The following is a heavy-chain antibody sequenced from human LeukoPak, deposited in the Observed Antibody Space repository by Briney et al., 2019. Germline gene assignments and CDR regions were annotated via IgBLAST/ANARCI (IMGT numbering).Heavy chain of an antibody. CDR2: ISASGDNT. V-gene: IGHV3-23*01. CDR3: AKGGRRHYGDYVAY. D-gene: IGHD4-17*01. J-gene: IGHJ4*02. Sequence: GGSLRLSCDASGFTVNSYAMNWVRQAPGKGLEWVSVISASGDNTYYADSVKGRFTISRDDSKNTVYLQMNSLRADDTAVYHCAKGGRRHYGDYVAYWGQGTLVTVSS. CDR1: GFTVNSYA.